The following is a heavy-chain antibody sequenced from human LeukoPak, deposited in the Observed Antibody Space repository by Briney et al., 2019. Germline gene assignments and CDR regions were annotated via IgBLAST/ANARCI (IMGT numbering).Heavy chain of an antibody. CDR3: ARADAFIVHVSDY. V-gene: IGHV1-46*01. CDR2: INPSGGST. J-gene: IGHJ4*02. D-gene: IGHD1-26*01. CDR1: GYTFTSYY. Sequence: ASVKVSCKASGYTFTSYYMHWVRQAPGQGLEWMGIINPSGGSTSYAQKLQGRVTMTTDTSTSTAYMELRSLRSDDTAVYYCARADAFIVHVSDYWGQGTLVTVSS.